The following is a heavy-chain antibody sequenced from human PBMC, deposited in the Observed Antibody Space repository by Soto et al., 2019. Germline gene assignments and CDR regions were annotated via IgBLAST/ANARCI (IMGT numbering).Heavy chain of an antibody. Sequence: QVQLVQSGAEVKKPGASVKVSCKASGYTFTSYDINWVRQATGQGLEWMGWMNPNSGNTGYAQKFQGRVTMTRNTPTTTPSTELRSLRSGYTAMFYWAMDAHSVHADYLAQGTLVTVPS. J-gene: IGHJ4*02. CDR1: GYTFTSYD. V-gene: IGHV1-8*01. CDR3: AMDAHSVHADY. D-gene: IGHD1-26*01. CDR2: MNPNSGNT.